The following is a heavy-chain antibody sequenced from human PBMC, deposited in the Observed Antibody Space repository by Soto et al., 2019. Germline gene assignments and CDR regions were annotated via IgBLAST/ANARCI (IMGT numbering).Heavy chain of an antibody. CDR2: IDPSDSRT. J-gene: IGHJ4*02. CDR1: GYNFATHW. V-gene: IGHV5-10-1*01. Sequence: GESLKISCQVSGYNFATHWLTWVRQMPDKGLEWMGRIDPSDSRTYYSPSFQGHVTISADKSTSTAYLQWTRLRASDTAIYYCARLDSYWGPGTLVTVSS. D-gene: IGHD3-3*01. CDR3: ARLDSY.